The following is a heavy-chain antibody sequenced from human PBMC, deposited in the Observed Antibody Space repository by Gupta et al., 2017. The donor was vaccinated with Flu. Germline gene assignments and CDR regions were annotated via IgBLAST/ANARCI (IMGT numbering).Heavy chain of an antibody. Sequence: QVQLVQSGAEVKKPGSSVKVSCKVSGGSFSSNAINWVRQVPGPGLEWMGGIIPKFDTPNQAQKFQDRVTITADKSTSTAYMELRGLRPEDTAVYYCARDFEGTGTYFYYYSGMDVWGQGTTGNGS. CDR2: IIPKFDTP. V-gene: IGHV1-69*06. D-gene: IGHD1-7*01. CDR1: GGSFSSNA. CDR3: ARDFEGTGTYFYYYSGMDV. J-gene: IGHJ6*02.